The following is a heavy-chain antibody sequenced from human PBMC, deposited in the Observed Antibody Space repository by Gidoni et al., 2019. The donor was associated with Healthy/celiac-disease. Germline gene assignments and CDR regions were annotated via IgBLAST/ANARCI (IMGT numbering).Heavy chain of an antibody. D-gene: IGHD3-22*01. V-gene: IGHV2-26*01. CDR2: IFSNDEK. CDR1: AFSLSNARMG. CDR3: ARIVYDSSGYYYYYYGMDV. Sequence: QVTFKESGPVLVKPTETLKLTCTVSAFSLSNARMGVIWIRQPPGKALEWLAHIFSNDEKSYSTSLKSRLTSSKDTSKSQVVLTMTNMDPVDTATYYCARIVYDSSGYYYYYYGMDVWCQGTTVTVSS. J-gene: IGHJ6*02.